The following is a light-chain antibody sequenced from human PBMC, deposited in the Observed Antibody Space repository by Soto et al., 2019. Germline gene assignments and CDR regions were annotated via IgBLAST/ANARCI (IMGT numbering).Light chain of an antibody. CDR2: DAS. V-gene: IGKV1-5*01. CDR3: QQYNNWPRT. Sequence: DIRMTQSPSTLSASVGDRVIITCRASQSISTWLAWYQQKPGKAPKLLIYDASTLESGVPSRFRGSGSGTEFTLTISSLQPDDFETYYCQQYNNWPRTFAQGTKVDIK. CDR1: QSISTW. J-gene: IGKJ1*01.